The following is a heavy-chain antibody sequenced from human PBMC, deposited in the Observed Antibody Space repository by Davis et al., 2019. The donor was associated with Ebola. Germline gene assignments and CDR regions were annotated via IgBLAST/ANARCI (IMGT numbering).Heavy chain of an antibody. CDR1: GFTFSSYS. CDR3: SRDRPLDFFFGDYYGMDV. CDR2: VSSYSDYI. D-gene: IGHD3-16*01. J-gene: IGHJ6*02. Sequence: GESLKISCAASGFTFSSYSMNWVRQAPGKGLECVSSVSSYSDYIYYADSVKGRFTASRDNAKNSLYLQMNSLRAEDTAVYYCSRDRPLDFFFGDYYGMDVWGQGTTVTVSS. V-gene: IGHV3-21*01.